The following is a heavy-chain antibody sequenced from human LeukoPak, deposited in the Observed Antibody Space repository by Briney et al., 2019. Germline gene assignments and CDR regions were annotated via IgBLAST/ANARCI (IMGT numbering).Heavy chain of an antibody. D-gene: IGHD3-22*01. Sequence: ASVKVSCKASGYTFTSYGISWVRQAPGQGLEWMGWISAYNGNTYYAQKLQGRVTMTTDTSTSTAYMELRSLRSDDTAVYYCARDRRYYYDSSGYFEYWGQGTLVTVSS. CDR3: ARDRRYYYDSSGYFEY. V-gene: IGHV1-18*01. CDR1: GYTFTSYG. CDR2: ISAYNGNT. J-gene: IGHJ4*02.